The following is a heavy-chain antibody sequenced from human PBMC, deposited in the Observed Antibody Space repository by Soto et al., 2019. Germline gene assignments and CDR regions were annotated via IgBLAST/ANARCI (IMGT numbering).Heavy chain of an antibody. Sequence: LKISCPASGSRFTSYWFPWVRQMPGKGLGWMATIGASDSYVDYSPSFRGHVTFSVDRSITTVYLQWNSRKASDSAMYFCTRRASSSFYHFDFWGQGALVTVSS. CDR3: TRRASSSFYHFDF. CDR1: GSRFTSYW. D-gene: IGHD2-2*01. CDR2: IGASDSYV. V-gene: IGHV5-10-1*01. J-gene: IGHJ4*02.